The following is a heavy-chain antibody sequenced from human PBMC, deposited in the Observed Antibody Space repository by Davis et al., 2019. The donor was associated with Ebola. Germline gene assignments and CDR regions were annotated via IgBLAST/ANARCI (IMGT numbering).Heavy chain of an antibody. CDR1: GFTFSRYS. CDR2: ISSTSGTI. CDR3: AREGRVFALDY. J-gene: IGHJ4*02. V-gene: IGHV3-48*02. D-gene: IGHD3-3*01. Sequence: GESLKISCVASGFTFSRYSMNWFRQAPGKGPEWVSYISSTSGTIQYADSVKGRFTISRDNAKNSLFLQMNSLRDEDTAVYYCAREGRVFALDYWGQGALVTVSS.